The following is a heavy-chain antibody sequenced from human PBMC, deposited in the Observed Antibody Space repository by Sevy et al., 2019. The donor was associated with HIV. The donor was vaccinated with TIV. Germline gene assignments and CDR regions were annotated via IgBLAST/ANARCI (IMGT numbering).Heavy chain of an antibody. D-gene: IGHD3-9*01. J-gene: IGHJ5*02. V-gene: IGHV4-30-2*01. CDR2: IYHSWST. Sequence: SETLSLTCAVSGGSISSGGYSWSWIRQPPGKGLEWIGYIYHSWSTYYNPSLKSRVTISVDRSKNQFSLKLSSVTAADTAVYYCARASPYDILTGYYGGWFDPWGQGTLVTVSS. CDR1: GGSISSGGYS. CDR3: ARASPYDILTGYYGGWFDP.